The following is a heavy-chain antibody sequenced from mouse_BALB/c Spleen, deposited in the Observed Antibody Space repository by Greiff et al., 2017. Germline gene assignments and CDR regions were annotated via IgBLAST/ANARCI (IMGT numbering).Heavy chain of an antibody. D-gene: IGHD2-4*01. CDR1: GYTFTSYW. CDR3: TRGETTMRFAY. J-gene: IGHJ3*01. Sequence: QVQLQQPGAELVRPGASVKLSCKASGYTFTSYWINWVKQRPGQGLEWIGNIYPSDSYTNDNQKFKDKATLTVDKSSSTAYMQLSSPTSEDSAVYYCTRGETTMRFAYWGQGTLVTVSA. CDR2: IYPSDSYT. V-gene: IGHV1-69*02.